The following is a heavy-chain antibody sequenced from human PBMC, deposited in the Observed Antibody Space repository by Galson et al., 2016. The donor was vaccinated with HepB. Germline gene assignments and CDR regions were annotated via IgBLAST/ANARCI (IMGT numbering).Heavy chain of an antibody. J-gene: IGHJ4*02. V-gene: IGHV3-23*01. Sequence: SLRLSCAASGFTSDSYAMSWVRQAPGKGLEWVSSISAGDAGTYYADSVKGRFTVSRDNSKNTLSLQVNSLRGEDTAVYYCAKGRLGSSWFPSFDYWGQGTVVTVS. CDR1: GFTSDSYA. D-gene: IGHD6-13*01. CDR3: AKGRLGSSWFPSFDY. CDR2: ISAGDAGT.